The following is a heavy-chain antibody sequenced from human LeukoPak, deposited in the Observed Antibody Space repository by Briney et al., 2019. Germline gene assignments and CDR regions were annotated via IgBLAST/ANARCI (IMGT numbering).Heavy chain of an antibody. Sequence: SETLSLTCTVSGGSISSYYWSWIRQPPGKGLEWIGYIYYSGSTNYNPSLKSRVTISVDTSKNQFSLKLSSVTAADTAVYYCARDQYSGYDQSWAFDIWGQGTMVTVSS. CDR1: GGSISSYY. J-gene: IGHJ3*02. CDR2: IYYSGST. CDR3: ARDQYSGYDQSWAFDI. V-gene: IGHV4-59*01. D-gene: IGHD5-12*01.